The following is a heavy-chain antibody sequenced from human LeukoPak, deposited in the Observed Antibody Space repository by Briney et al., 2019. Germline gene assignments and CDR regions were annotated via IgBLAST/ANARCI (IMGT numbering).Heavy chain of an antibody. CDR1: GFTFSSYW. V-gene: IGHV3-74*03. CDR2: TSGDGSIT. D-gene: IGHD6-6*01. J-gene: IGHJ5*02. Sequence: GGSLRLSCVASGFTFSSYWMHWVRQAPGKGLVWVSRTSGDGSITTYADSVQGRFSISRDNAKNSLYLQMNSLRAEDTAVYYCVRDAAAARFPKHWFDPWGQGTLVTVSS. CDR3: VRDAAAARFPKHWFDP.